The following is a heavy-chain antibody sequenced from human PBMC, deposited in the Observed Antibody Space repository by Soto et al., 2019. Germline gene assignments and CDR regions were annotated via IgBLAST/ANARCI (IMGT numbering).Heavy chain of an antibody. CDR1: GFTVSSNY. CDR2: IYSGGST. Sequence: EVQLVETGGGLIQPGGSLRLSCAASGFTVSSNYMSWVRQAPGKGLEWGSVIYSGGSTYYADSVKGRFTISRDKSKNTLYLQMNSLRAEDTAVYYCARGGYSSFPDAFDIWGQGTMVTVSS. V-gene: IGHV3-53*02. CDR3: ARGGYSSFPDAFDI. D-gene: IGHD6-13*01. J-gene: IGHJ3*02.